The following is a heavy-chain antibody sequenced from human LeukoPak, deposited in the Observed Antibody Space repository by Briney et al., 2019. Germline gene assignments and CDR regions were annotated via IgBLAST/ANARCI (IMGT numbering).Heavy chain of an antibody. CDR1: GGSFSGYY. CDR3: ARGCYYGSGSYYNVY. CDR2: INHSGST. J-gene: IGHJ4*02. Sequence: SETLSLTCAVSGGSFSGYYWRWIRQPPGKGLEWIGEINHSGSTNYNPSLKSRVTISVDTSKNRFSLKLSSVTAADAAVYYCARGCYYGSGSYYNVYWGQGTLVTVSS. V-gene: IGHV4-34*01. D-gene: IGHD3-10*01.